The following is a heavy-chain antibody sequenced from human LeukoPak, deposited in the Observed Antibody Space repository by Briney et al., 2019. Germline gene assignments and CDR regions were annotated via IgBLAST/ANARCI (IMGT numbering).Heavy chain of an antibody. D-gene: IGHD3-16*02. Sequence: GSLRLSCAASGFTFSSYSMNWVRQAPGKGLEWVSSTSSSSSYIYYADSVKGRFTISRDNAKNSLYLQMNSLRAEDTAVYYCTKVASTGFIAYYFDYWGQGTLVTVSS. V-gene: IGHV3-21*01. CDR1: GFTFSSYS. J-gene: IGHJ4*02. CDR3: TKVASTGFIAYYFDY. CDR2: TSSSSSYI.